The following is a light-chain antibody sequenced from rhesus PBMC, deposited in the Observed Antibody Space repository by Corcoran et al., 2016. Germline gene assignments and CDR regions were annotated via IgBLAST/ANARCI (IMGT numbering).Light chain of an antibody. V-gene: IGLV2-32*02. J-gene: IGLJ1*01. CDR2: EVS. Sequence: QAALTQPRSVSGSPGQSVTISCNGTNSDIGDYNYVSWYQQHPGTAPKLIIYEVSKRPSGVSDRVAGSKSGNTASLTITGLQAEYEADYSCSSYAGSNTYFFGPGTRLTV. CDR3: SSYAGSNTYF. CDR1: NSDIGDYNY.